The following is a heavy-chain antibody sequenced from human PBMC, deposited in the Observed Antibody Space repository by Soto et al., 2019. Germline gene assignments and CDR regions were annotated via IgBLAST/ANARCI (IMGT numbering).Heavy chain of an antibody. J-gene: IGHJ4*02. Sequence: GGSLRLSCAASGFTVSSNYMSWVRQAPGKGLEWVSVIYSGGSTYYADSVKGRFTISRDNSKNTLYLQMNSLRAEDTAVYYCASGYRDYGGNFDYWGQGTLVTVSS. V-gene: IGHV3-66*01. CDR2: IYSGGST. CDR1: GFTVSSNY. D-gene: IGHD4-17*01. CDR3: ASGYRDYGGNFDY.